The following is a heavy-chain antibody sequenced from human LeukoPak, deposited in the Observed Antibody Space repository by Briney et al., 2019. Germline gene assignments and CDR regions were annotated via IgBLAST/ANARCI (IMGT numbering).Heavy chain of an antibody. D-gene: IGHD2-2*01. Sequence: GGSLRLSCTASGFPFSAYWISWVRPAPGKGLEWVANIKEDGSVQDYADSVKGRFTISRDNAKNSLYLQMNSLRVDDTGVYYCVGQLLRVVWGKGTTVTVSS. CDR2: IKEDGSVQ. CDR3: VGQLLRVV. J-gene: IGHJ6*04. V-gene: IGHV3-7*01. CDR1: GFPFSAYW.